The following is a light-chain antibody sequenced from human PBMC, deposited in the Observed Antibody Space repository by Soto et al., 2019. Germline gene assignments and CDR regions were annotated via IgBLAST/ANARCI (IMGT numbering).Light chain of an antibody. CDR3: AAWDDSLNGPV. V-gene: IGLV1-44*01. J-gene: IGLJ3*02. Sequence: QSVLTQPPSASGTPGQTVFISCSGSSSNIGSNTVNWYQQLPGTAPKLLIYSNNQRPSGVPDRFSGSKSGTSASLAISGLQSEDEADYYCAAWDDSLNGPVFGGGTKVTVL. CDR1: SSNIGSNT. CDR2: SNN.